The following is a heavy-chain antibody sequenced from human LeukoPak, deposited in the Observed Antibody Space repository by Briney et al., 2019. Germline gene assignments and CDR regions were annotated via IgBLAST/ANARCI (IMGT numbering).Heavy chain of an antibody. J-gene: IGHJ6*02. Sequence: GASVKVSCKASGGTFSSYAISWVRQAPGQGLEWMGIINPSGGSTNYAQKFQGRVTMTRDTSTSTVYMELSSLRSEDTAVYYCARDQVAGTYYYYGMDVWGQGTTVTVSS. V-gene: IGHV1-46*01. CDR3: ARDQVAGTYYYYGMDV. CDR1: GGTFSSYA. CDR2: INPSGGST. D-gene: IGHD6-19*01.